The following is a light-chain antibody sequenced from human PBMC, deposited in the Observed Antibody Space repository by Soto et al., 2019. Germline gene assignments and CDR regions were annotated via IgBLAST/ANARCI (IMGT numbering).Light chain of an antibody. CDR1: RDVGSD. J-gene: IGKJ4*01. V-gene: IGKV1-12*01. Sequence: ASVGEKIIITCRASRDVGSDVSWYQQKPGQAPKLLIYAASNLYTGVPSRFSGSGSGTDFTLTISSLQPEDFATYYCQQANSFPLTIGGGTKVDIK. CDR2: AAS. CDR3: QQANSFPLT.